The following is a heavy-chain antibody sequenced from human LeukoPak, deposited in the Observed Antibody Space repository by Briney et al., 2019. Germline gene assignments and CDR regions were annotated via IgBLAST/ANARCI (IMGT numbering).Heavy chain of an antibody. D-gene: IGHD3-10*01. V-gene: IGHV4-39*07. CDR3: ARGYYGSGSYYNFDEYYYYYMDV. CDR1: GGSISSSSYY. CDR2: IYYSGST. J-gene: IGHJ6*03. Sequence: SETLSLTCTVSGGSISSSSYYWGWIRQPPGKGLEWIGSIYYSGSTYYNPSLKSRVTISVDTSKNQFSLKLSSVTAADTAVYYCARGYYGSGSYYNFDEYYYYYMDVWGKGTTVTVSS.